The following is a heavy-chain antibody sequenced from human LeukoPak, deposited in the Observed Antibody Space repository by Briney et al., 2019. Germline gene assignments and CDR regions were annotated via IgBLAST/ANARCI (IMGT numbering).Heavy chain of an antibody. CDR2: IIPILGIA. Sequence: ASVKVSCKASGGTFSSYAISWVRQAPGQGLEWMGRIIPILGIANYAQKFQGRVTITADKSTSTAYMELSSLRSEDTAVYYCASYPSSSYYYYYGMDVWGQGTTVTVSS. D-gene: IGHD6-6*01. CDR3: ASYPSSSYYYYYGMDV. J-gene: IGHJ6*02. V-gene: IGHV1-69*04. CDR1: GGTFSSYA.